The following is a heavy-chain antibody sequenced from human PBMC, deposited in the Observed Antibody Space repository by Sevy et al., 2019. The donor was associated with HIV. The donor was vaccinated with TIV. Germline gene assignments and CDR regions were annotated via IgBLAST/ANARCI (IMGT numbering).Heavy chain of an antibody. CDR3: ASLSVYSYDAFDI. Sequence: SETLSLTCAVYGGSFSGYYWSWIRQPPGKGLEWIGEINHSGSTNYNPSLKSRVTISVDTSKNQFSLKLSSVTAADTAVYYCASLSVYSYDAFDIWGQGTMVTVSS. V-gene: IGHV4-34*01. D-gene: IGHD4-4*01. CDR2: INHSGST. J-gene: IGHJ3*02. CDR1: GGSFSGYY.